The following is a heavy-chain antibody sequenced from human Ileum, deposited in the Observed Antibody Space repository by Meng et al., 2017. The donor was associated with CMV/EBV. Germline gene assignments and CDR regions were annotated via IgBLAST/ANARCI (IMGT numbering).Heavy chain of an antibody. CDR1: TNSMYL. CDR2: IYYSGHN. Sequence: TNSMYLGVEFGEPPGMREEWMASIYYSGHNYYYQSLKRRVTITVDTSKNQCPLKFYSVSAADTAIYNGARSRRDDCFDPWGQGTLVTVSS. J-gene: IGHJ5*02. CDR3: ARSRRDDCFDP. V-gene: IGHV4-39*06.